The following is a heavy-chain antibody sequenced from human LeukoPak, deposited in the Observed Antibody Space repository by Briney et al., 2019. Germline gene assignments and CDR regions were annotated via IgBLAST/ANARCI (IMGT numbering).Heavy chain of an antibody. CDR1: GYTFTGYY. D-gene: IGHD3-10*01. CDR3: ARDYGSGSYPRPYFDY. V-gene: IGHV1-2*02. CDR2: INPNSGGT. Sequence: GASVKVSCKASGYTFTGYYIHWVRQAPGQGLEWMGWINPNSGGTDYAQKFQGRVTLTRDTSISTAYMELSRLRSDDTAVYYCARDYGSGSYPRPYFDYWGQGTLVTVSS. J-gene: IGHJ4*02.